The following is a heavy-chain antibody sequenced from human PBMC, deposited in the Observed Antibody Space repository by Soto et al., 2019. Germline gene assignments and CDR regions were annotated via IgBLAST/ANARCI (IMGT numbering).Heavy chain of an antibody. Sequence: ASVKVSCKASGYTFTSYYMHWVRLAPGQGLEWMGIINPDGGGTSYAQKFQDKIIMTRDTSTSTVYMEMSSLRSEDTAVYYCAVGGNYLSLDVWGQGTTVTVSS. CDR1: GYTFTSYY. D-gene: IGHD4-4*01. CDR3: AVGGNYLSLDV. J-gene: IGHJ6*02. V-gene: IGHV1-46*01. CDR2: INPDGGGT.